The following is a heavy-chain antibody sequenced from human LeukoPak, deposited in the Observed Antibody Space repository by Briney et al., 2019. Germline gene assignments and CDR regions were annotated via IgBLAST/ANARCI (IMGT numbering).Heavy chain of an antibody. CDR3: AKDYTRSWTGRGFDL. CDR1: GFTFSSYG. CDR2: ITFGGGRT. J-gene: IGHJ3*01. Sequence: GGTLRLSCAASGFTFSSYGMSWVRQAPGKGLEGVSIITFGGGRTYYADSVKGRFTISRDNSKNTLYLQMKSLRAEDTALYYCAKDYTRSWTGRGFDLWGQGTMVTVSS. D-gene: IGHD6-13*01. V-gene: IGHV3-23*01.